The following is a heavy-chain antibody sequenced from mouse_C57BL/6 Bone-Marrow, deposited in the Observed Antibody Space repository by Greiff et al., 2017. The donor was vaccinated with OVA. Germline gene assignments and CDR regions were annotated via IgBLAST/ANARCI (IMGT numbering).Heavy chain of an antibody. Sequence: EVKVVESGGDLVKPGGSLKLSCAASGFTFSSYGMSWVRQTPDKRLEWVATISSGGSYTYYPDSVKGRFTISRDNAKNTLYLQMSSLKSEDTAMYYCARQEASFAYWGQGTLVTVSA. J-gene: IGHJ3*01. CDR2: ISSGGSYT. CDR3: ARQEASFAY. V-gene: IGHV5-6*01. CDR1: GFTFSSYG.